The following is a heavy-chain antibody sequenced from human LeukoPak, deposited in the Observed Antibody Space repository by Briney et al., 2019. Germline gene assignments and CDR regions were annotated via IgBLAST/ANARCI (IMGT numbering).Heavy chain of an antibody. CDR2: ISGSGGST. Sequence: RGSLRLSCAASGFTFSSYAMSWVRQAPGKGLEWVSAISGSGGSTFYTDSVKGRFTISRDNSKNTLYLQMNGLRAEDTAIYYCAKGSAQWELYDYWGQGTLVTVSS. D-gene: IGHD4-23*01. CDR3: AKGSAQWELYDY. V-gene: IGHV3-23*01. CDR1: GFTFSSYA. J-gene: IGHJ4*02.